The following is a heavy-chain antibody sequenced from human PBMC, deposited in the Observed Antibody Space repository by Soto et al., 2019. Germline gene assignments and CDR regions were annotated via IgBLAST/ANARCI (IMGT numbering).Heavy chain of an antibody. V-gene: IGHV3-15*01. D-gene: IGHD3-16*02. J-gene: IGHJ5*02. CDR1: GFTFSNAW. CDR3: TTYDYIWGSDRYRWAS. CDR2: IKSKIDGGTM. Sequence: EVQLVESGGGLVKPGGSLRLSCAASGFTFSNAWMSWVRQAPGKGLELVARIKSKIDGGTMDHAATLKGRLIISRDDSKNTLYLQMDSLETEHTAVYYCTTYDYIWGSDRYRWASWGQGVLVTVSS.